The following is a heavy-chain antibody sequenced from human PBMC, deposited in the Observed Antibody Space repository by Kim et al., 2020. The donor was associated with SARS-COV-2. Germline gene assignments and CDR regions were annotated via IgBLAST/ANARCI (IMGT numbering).Heavy chain of an antibody. J-gene: IGHJ4*02. CDR1: GGSFSGYY. Sequence: SETLSLTCAVYGGSFSGYYWSWIRQPPGKGLEWIGEINHSGSTNYNPSLKSRVTISVDTSKNQFSLKLSSVTAADTAVYYCARWGRGGIVVVPAGDYFDYWGQGTLVTVSS. V-gene: IGHV4-34*01. D-gene: IGHD2-2*01. CDR3: ARWGRGGIVVVPAGDYFDY. CDR2: INHSGST.